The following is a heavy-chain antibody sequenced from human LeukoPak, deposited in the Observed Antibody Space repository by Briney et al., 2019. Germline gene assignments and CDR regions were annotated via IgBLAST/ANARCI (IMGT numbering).Heavy chain of an antibody. CDR2: IYTSGST. D-gene: IGHD5-18*01. CDR3: ARDLQLWFPPYYYYMDV. V-gene: IGHV4-4*07. CDR1: GDSISSYY. Sequence: PSETLSLTCTVSGDSISSYYWSLIRQPAGKGLEWIGRIYTSGSTNYNPSLKSRVTMSVETSKNQFSLKLSSVTAADTAVYYCARDLQLWFPPYYYYMDVWGKGTTVTVSS. J-gene: IGHJ6*03.